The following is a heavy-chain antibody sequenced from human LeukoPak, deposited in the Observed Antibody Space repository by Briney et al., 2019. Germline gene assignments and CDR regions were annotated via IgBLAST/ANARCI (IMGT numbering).Heavy chain of an antibody. Sequence: GGSLRLSCAASGFTFSNYYMHWVRQAPGKGLEWVAVVHHDGSERYYADSVRGRFTISRDNSKNTLYVQMDSLRVEDTAVYYCATGSGYYYDHWGQGTLVTVSS. CDR1: GFTFSNYY. CDR2: VHHDGSER. CDR3: ATGSGYYYDH. D-gene: IGHD3-22*01. J-gene: IGHJ4*02. V-gene: IGHV3-30*02.